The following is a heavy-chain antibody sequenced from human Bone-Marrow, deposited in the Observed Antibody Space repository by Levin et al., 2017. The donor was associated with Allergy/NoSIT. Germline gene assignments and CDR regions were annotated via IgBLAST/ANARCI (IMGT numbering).Heavy chain of an antibody. CDR3: AKEGITGFRGPRGNYYGVDV. V-gene: IGHV3-30*18. CDR2: ISFDGNDK. J-gene: IGHJ6*02. CDR1: ILSFNSYG. D-gene: IGHD3-10*01. Sequence: GGSLRLSCAASILSFNSYGMHWVRQAPGKGLEWITLISFDGNDKYYADSVKGRFTVSRDNSKNTLYLQMNSLRAEDTALYYCAKEGITGFRGPRGNYYGVDVWGQGTTVTVSS.